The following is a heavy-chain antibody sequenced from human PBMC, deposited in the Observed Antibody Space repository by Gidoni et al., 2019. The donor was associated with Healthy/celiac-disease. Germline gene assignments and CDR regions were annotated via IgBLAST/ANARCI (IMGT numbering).Heavy chain of an antibody. D-gene: IGHD5-12*01. V-gene: IGHV4-59*01. CDR3: ARGVEMATRRPFWFDP. CDR1: GGSISSYY. CDR2: IYYSGST. J-gene: IGHJ5*02. Sequence: QVQLQESGPGLVKPSETLSLTCTVSGGSISSYYWSWIRQPPGKGLEWIGYIYYSGSTNYNPSLKSRVTISVDTSKNQFSLKLSSVTAADTAVYYCARGVEMATRRPFWFDPWGQGTLVTVSS.